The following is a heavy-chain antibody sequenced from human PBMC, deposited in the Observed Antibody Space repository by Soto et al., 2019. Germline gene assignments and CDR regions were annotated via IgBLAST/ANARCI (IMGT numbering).Heavy chain of an antibody. CDR2: IYYSGST. V-gene: IGHV4-59*08. CDR1: GGSISSYY. CDR3: ASGYSVQRYYYNYYMDV. D-gene: IGHD5-18*01. J-gene: IGHJ6*03. Sequence: ETLSLTCTVSGGSISSYYWSWIRQPPGKVLEWIGYIYYSGSTNYNPSLKSRVTISVDTSKNQFSLKPTSVTAADTAVYYCASGYSVQRYYYNYYMDVWGKGTTVTVSS.